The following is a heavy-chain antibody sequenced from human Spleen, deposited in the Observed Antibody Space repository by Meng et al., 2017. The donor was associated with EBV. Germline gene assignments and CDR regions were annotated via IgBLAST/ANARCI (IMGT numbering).Heavy chain of an antibody. CDR2: LIPMLGAP. J-gene: IGHJ4*02. CDR3: ASESGRGYTPDY. D-gene: IGHD3-10*01. Sequence: VQLVQAGAEVKKPGASVKVSCTASGSTFTSYGFNWVRQAPGQGLEWMGGLIPMLGAPNYAQKFQDRVTIIADKSTSIHYMELSSLRSDDTAVYYCASESGRGYTPDYWGRGTLVTVSS. CDR1: GSTFTSYG. V-gene: IGHV1-69*06.